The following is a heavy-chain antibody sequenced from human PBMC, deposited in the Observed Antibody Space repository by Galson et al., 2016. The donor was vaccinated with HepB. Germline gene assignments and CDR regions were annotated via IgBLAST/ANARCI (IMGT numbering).Heavy chain of an antibody. CDR1: GFTFTKYA. CDR3: SACPGFPSI. J-gene: IGHJ3*02. CDR2: VRSETFGGTT. V-gene: IGHV3-49*03. Sequence: SLRLSCAASGFTFTKYAMSWFRQAPGKGLEWVGFVRSETFGGTTEYAASVKERVTVSRDDSKSIAYLQLNSLKTEDTAMYYCSACPGFPSIWGQGTMVTVSS.